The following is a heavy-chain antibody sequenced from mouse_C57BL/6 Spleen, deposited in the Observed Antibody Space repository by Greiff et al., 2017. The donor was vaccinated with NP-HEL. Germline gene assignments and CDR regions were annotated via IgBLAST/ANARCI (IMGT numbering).Heavy chain of an antibody. CDR1: GYSFTDYN. J-gene: IGHJ4*01. CDR3: ARSSLLFRYYAMDY. D-gene: IGHD2-1*01. CDR2: INPNYGTT. V-gene: IGHV1-39*01. Sequence: EVKLQQSGPELVKPGASVKISCKASGYSFTDYNMNWVKQSNGKSLEWIGVINPNYGTTSYNQKFKGKATLTVDQSSSTAYMQLNSLTSEDSAVYYCARSSLLFRYYAMDYWGQGTSVTVSS.